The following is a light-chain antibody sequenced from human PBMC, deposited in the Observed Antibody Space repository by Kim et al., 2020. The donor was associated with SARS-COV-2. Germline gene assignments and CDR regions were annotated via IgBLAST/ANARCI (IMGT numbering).Light chain of an antibody. Sequence: SLSPGERATLSCRASQSVSSSYLAWYQQKPGQAPRLLIYGASSRATGIPDRFSGSGSGTDFTLTISRLEPEDFAVYYCQQYGVMYTFGQGTKLEIK. CDR3: QQYGVMYT. V-gene: IGKV3-20*01. CDR1: QSVSSSY. J-gene: IGKJ2*01. CDR2: GAS.